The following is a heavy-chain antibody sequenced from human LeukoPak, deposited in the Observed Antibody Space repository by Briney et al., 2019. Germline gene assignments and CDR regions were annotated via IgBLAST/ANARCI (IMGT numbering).Heavy chain of an antibody. CDR1: GGTFSSYA. CDR3: ATRELYCSSTSCYPRNGLGWFDP. CDR2: IIPILGIA. D-gene: IGHD2-2*01. V-gene: IGHV1-69*04. Sequence: SVKVSCKASGGTFSSYAISWVRQAPGQGLEWMGRIIPILGIANYAQKFQGRVTITADKSTSTAYMELSSLRYEDTAVYYCATRELYCSSTSCYPRNGLGWFDPWGQGTLVTVSS. J-gene: IGHJ5*02.